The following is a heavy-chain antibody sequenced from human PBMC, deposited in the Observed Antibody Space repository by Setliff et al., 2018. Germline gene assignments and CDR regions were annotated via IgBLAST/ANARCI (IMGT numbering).Heavy chain of an antibody. CDR1: GGSISSSSYY. CDR3: ARSGDYIWGSYRPYYFDH. D-gene: IGHD3-16*02. V-gene: IGHV4-39*07. Sequence: PSETLSLTCTVSGGSISSSSYYWGWIRQPPGKGLEWIGSIYYSGSTYYNPSLKSRVTISVDTSKNQFSLKLSSVTAADTAVYYCARSGDYIWGSYRPYYFDHWGQGTLVTVPQ. CDR2: IYYSGST. J-gene: IGHJ4*02.